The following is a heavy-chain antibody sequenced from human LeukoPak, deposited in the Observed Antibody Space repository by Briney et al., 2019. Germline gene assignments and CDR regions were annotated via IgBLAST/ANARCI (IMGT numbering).Heavy chain of an antibody. CDR1: GFTFSSYA. Sequence: GASLRLSCAASGFTFSSYAMSWVRQAPGKGLEWVSAISGSGGSTYYADSVKGRFTISRDNSKNTLYLQMNSLRAEDTAVYYCAKDHGYCSGGSCSNDAFDIWGQRTMVTVSS. CDR3: AKDHGYCSGGSCSNDAFDI. CDR2: ISGSGGST. V-gene: IGHV3-23*01. D-gene: IGHD2-15*01. J-gene: IGHJ3*02.